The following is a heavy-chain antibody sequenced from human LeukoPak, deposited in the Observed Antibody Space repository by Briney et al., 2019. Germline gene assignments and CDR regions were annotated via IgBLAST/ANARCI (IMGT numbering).Heavy chain of an antibody. CDR2: IYESGST. CDR1: GYSISTGNY. D-gene: IGHD3-22*01. CDR3: VRHGGSGYLFD. V-gene: IGHV4-38-2*01. J-gene: IGHJ4*02. Sequence: SETLSLTCAVSGYSISTGNYWGWIRQPPGKGLEYIGSIYESGSTYHHPSLKSRVTISVDTSKNQFSLKLSSVTAADTAVYYCVRHGGSGYLFDWGQGTLVTVSS.